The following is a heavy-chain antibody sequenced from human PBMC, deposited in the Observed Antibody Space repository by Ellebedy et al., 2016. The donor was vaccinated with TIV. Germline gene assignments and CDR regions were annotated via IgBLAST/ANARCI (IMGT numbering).Heavy chain of an antibody. V-gene: IGHV1-46*01. CDR2: INPRALIT. D-gene: IGHD3-3*02. CDR3: ARYRDAFMASFYYYGVDV. J-gene: IGHJ6*02. Sequence: AASVKVSCKASGYTFTTYYIHWVRQAPGQGLEWMGMINPRALITTYAQKFQGRVTVTRDTSTSTVYMELSSLRSDDTAVYYCARYRDAFMASFYYYGVDVWGQGTTVTVSS. CDR1: GYTFTTYY.